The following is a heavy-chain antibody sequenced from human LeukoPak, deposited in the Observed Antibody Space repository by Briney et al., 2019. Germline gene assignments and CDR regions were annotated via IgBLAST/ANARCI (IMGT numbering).Heavy chain of an antibody. D-gene: IGHD3-22*01. CDR3: ASDKTYYYDSSGYYLDAFDI. CDR1: GFTFNNYG. CDR2: ISSSSSTI. V-gene: IGHV3-48*02. Sequence: GGSLRLSCAASGFTFNNYGIRWVRQAPGKGLEWVSYISSSSSTIYYADSVKGRFTISRDNAKNSLYLQMNSLRDEDTAVYYCASDKTYYYDSSGYYLDAFDIWGQGTMVTVSS. J-gene: IGHJ3*02.